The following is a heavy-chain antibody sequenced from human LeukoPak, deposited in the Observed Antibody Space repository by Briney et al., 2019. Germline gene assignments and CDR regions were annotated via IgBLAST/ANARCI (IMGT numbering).Heavy chain of an antibody. CDR1: GFTFSDYY. Sequence: GGSLRLSCAASGFTFSDYYMSWIRQAPGKGLEWVSYISGSGSTIYYADSVKGRFTISRDNAKNSLYLQMNSLRAEDTAVYYCARREYSSSIDYWGQGTLVTVSS. J-gene: IGHJ4*02. V-gene: IGHV3-11*01. CDR3: ARREYSSSIDY. D-gene: IGHD6-13*01. CDR2: ISGSGSTI.